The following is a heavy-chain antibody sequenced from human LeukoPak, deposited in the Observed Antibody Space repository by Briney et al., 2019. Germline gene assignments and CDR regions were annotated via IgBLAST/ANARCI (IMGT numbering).Heavy chain of an antibody. V-gene: IGHV3-72*01. CDR2: TRNKANSYTT. Sequence: GGSLRLSCAASGFTFSDHYMDWVRQAPGKGLEWVGRTRNKANSYTTEYAASVKGRFTISRGDSKNSLYLQMNSLKTEDTAVYYCAREPSYYDFWSGSTARYYYYYYYMDVWGKGTTVTVSS. D-gene: IGHD3-3*01. J-gene: IGHJ6*03. CDR1: GFTFSDHY. CDR3: AREPSYYDFWSGSTARYYYYYYYMDV.